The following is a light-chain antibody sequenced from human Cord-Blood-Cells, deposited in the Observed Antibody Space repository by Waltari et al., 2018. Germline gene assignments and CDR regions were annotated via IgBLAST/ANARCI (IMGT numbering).Light chain of an antibody. J-gene: IGLJ3*02. CDR3: CSYAGSYTFWV. Sequence: QSALPQPRSVSGSPGQSVTISCTGTSSVVGAYNFFSRYQQQPANPPKLMIYDVSKRPSGVPDRFSGSKSGNTASLTISGLQAEDEADYYCCSYAGSYTFWVFGGGTKLTVL. V-gene: IGLV2-11*01. CDR2: DVS. CDR1: SSVVGAYNF.